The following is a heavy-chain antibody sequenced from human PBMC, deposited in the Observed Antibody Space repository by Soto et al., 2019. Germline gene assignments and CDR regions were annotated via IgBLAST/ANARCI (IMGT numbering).Heavy chain of an antibody. J-gene: IGHJ6*02. CDR1: GGSFSGYY. CDR3: ARRSGYYIHYGMYV. V-gene: IGHV4-34*01. CDR2: INHSGST. Sequence: SETLSLTCAVYGGSFSGYYWSWIRQPPGKGLEWIGEINHSGSTNYNPSLKSRVTISVDTSKNQFSLKLSSVTAADTAVYYCARRSGYYIHYGMYVWGQGTTVTVSS. D-gene: IGHD3-3*01.